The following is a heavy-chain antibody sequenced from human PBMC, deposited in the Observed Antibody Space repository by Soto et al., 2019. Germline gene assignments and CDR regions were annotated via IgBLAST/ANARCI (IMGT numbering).Heavy chain of an antibody. J-gene: IGHJ4*02. Sequence: EVQLLESGGGLVQPGGSLRLSCAASGFTFSSYAMSWVRQAPGKGLEWVSAISGSGGSTYYADSVKGRFTISRDNSKDTLYLQLNSLSAEDTAVYYCLKQGQLARAVDYWGQGTLVTVSS. V-gene: IGHV3-23*01. CDR2: ISGSGGST. CDR1: GFTFSSYA. CDR3: LKQGQLARAVDY. D-gene: IGHD6-6*01.